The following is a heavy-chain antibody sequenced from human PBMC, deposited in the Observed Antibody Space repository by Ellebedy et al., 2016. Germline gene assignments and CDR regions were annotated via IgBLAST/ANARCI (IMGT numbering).Heavy chain of an antibody. J-gene: IGHJ4*02. CDR2: IVPMFGTP. CDR3: AAVGLDIVVGY. D-gene: IGHD2-15*01. Sequence: SVKVSXXASGYTFTSYGISWVRQAPGQGLEWMGGIVPMFGTPNYAQNFQGRVTISADEYTTTTYLELSSLRSEDTAVYYCAAVGLDIVVGYWGQGTLVTVSS. V-gene: IGHV1-69*13. CDR1: GYTFTSYG.